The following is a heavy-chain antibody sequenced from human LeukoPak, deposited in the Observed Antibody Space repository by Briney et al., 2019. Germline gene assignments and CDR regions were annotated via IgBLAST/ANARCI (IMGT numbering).Heavy chain of an antibody. J-gene: IGHJ4*02. CDR2: VSESGDST. V-gene: IGHV3-23*01. CDR3: AKDTAQGYTFGTIEQDY. Sequence: GGSLRLSCAASGITFSRFAMSWVRQAPGKGLEWVSVVSESGDSTHYAESVKGRLTISRDNSKNTLYLEMNRLRADDTAVYYCAKDTAQGYTFGTIEQDYWGQGTLVTVAS. CDR1: GITFSRFA. D-gene: IGHD5-12*01.